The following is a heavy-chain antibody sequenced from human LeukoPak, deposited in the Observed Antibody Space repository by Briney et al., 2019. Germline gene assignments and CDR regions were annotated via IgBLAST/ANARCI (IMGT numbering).Heavy chain of an antibody. CDR1: GFTFSSYV. Sequence: TGGSLRLSCAASGFTFSSYVMSWVRQAPGKGLEWVSAISGSGGSTYYADSVKGRFTISRDNSKNTLYMQMNGLRAEDTAVYYCAKSHDSSGSDYWGQGTLVTVSS. V-gene: IGHV3-23*01. J-gene: IGHJ4*02. D-gene: IGHD3-22*01. CDR3: AKSHDSSGSDY. CDR2: ISGSGGST.